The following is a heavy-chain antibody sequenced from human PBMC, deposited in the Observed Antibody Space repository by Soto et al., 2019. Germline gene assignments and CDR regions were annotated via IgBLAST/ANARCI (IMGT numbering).Heavy chain of an antibody. CDR1: GGTVSSYA. J-gene: IGHJ6*02. V-gene: IGHV1-69*01. CDR2: IIPIFGTA. Sequence: QVQLVQSGAEVKKPGSSVKVSCKASGGTVSSYAISWVRQAPGHGLEWMGGIIPIFGTANYAQKFQGRVTITADESTSTAYMELSSLRSEDTAVYYCAGAIADPSYYYYGMDVWGQGTTVTVSS. D-gene: IGHD6-13*01. CDR3: AGAIADPSYYYYGMDV.